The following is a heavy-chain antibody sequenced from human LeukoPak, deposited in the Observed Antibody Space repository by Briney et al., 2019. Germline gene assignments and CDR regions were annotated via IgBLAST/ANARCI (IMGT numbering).Heavy chain of an antibody. V-gene: IGHV3-9*01. CDR3: AKAFSGSYGTFDI. D-gene: IGHD1-26*01. Sequence: GRSLRLSCAASGFTFDDYAMPWVRQAPGKGLGWVSGISWNSGSIGYADSVKGRFTISRDNAKNSLYLQMNSLRAEDTALYYCAKAFSGSYGTFDIWGQGTMVTVSS. J-gene: IGHJ3*02. CDR2: ISWNSGSI. CDR1: GFTFDDYA.